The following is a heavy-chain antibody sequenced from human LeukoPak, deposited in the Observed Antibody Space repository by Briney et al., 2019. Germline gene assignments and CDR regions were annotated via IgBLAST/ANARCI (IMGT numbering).Heavy chain of an antibody. V-gene: IGHV1-69*01. Sequence: ASVKVSCKASGGTFSSYAISWVRQAPGQGLEWMGGIIPIFGTANFAQKFQGRVTITADESTGTAYMELSSLRSEDTAVYYCARGESSRWSSPVSTTHFYSTMDVWGQGSTVTVSS. CDR3: ARGESSRWSSPVSTTHFYSTMDV. CDR2: IIPIFGTA. J-gene: IGHJ6*02. CDR1: GGTFSSYA. D-gene: IGHD6-13*01.